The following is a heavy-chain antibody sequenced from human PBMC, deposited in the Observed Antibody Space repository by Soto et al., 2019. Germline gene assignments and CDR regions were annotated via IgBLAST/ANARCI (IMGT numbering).Heavy chain of an antibody. Sequence: GGSLRLSCAASGFTFSSYGMHWVRQAPGKGLEWVAVIWYDGSNKYYADSVKGRFTISRDNSKNTLYLQMNSLRAEDTAVYYCARDLESSLNWFDPWGQGTLVTVSS. CDR2: IWYDGSNK. CDR1: GFTFSSYG. J-gene: IGHJ5*02. D-gene: IGHD1-1*01. CDR3: ARDLESSLNWFDP. V-gene: IGHV3-33*01.